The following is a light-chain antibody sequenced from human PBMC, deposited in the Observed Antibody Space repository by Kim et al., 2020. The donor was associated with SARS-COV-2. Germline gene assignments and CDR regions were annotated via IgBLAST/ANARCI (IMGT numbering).Light chain of an antibody. CDR1: QSVSGN. V-gene: IGKV3-15*01. CDR2: GAS. J-gene: IGKJ1*01. Sequence: SPGETATLSCWASQSVSGNLAWYQQKPGQPPRLLIYGASTRATGVPGRFSGSGSGTEFTLTISSLQSEDFAVYFCQQYNNWPPWTFGQGTKVDIK. CDR3: QQYNNWPPWT.